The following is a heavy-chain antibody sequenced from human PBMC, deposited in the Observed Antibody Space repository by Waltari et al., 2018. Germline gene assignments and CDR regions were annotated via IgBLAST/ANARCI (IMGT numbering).Heavy chain of an antibody. CDR2: IFTSGST. Sequence: KGLEWVGHIFTSGSTNYNPFLKSRVSVSLDTSENQFSLRLSSVTAADTAVYYCARDEARYYDIMTGGGYYGLDVWGQGTTVTVSS. D-gene: IGHD3-9*01. CDR3: ARDEARYYDIMTGGGYYGLDV. J-gene: IGHJ6*02. V-gene: IGHV4-61*09.